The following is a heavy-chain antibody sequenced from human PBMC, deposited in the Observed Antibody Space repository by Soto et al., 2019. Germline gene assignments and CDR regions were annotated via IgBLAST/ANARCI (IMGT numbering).Heavy chain of an antibody. CDR1: GYTLTELS. Sequence: ASVKVSCKVSGYTLTELSMHWVRQAPGKGLEWMGGFDPEDGETIYAQKFQGRVTMTEDTSTDTAYMELSSLRSEDTAVYYCATDARGHNGDYHYYYCMDVWGQGTTVTVSS. V-gene: IGHV1-24*01. CDR3: ATDARGHNGDYHYYYCMDV. J-gene: IGHJ6*02. D-gene: IGHD4-17*01. CDR2: FDPEDGET.